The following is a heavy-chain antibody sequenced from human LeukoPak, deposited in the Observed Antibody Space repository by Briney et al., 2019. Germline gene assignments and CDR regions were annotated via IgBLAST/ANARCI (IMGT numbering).Heavy chain of an antibody. CDR1: GYIFTSYA. CDR2: INAGNGNT. Sequence: GASVKVSCKASGYIFTSYAMHWVRQAPGQRLEWMGWINAGNGNTKYSQKFQGRVTITRDTSASTAYMELSSLRSEDTAVYYCARDGAYYDSGSYYNNYFDYWGQGTLVTVSS. D-gene: IGHD3-10*01. J-gene: IGHJ4*02. V-gene: IGHV1-3*01. CDR3: ARDGAYYDSGSYYNNYFDY.